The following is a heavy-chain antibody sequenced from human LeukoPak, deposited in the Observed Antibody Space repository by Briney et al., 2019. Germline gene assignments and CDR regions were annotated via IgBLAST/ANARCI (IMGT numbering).Heavy chain of an antibody. D-gene: IGHD6-13*01. CDR2: ISWNSGSI. J-gene: IGHJ3*02. Sequence: GRSLRLSCAASGFTFDDYAMHWVRQAPGKGLEGVSGISWNSGSIVYADSVKGRFTISRDNAKNSLYLQMNSLRAEDTALYYCAKDIRDSSSWVDGAFDIWGQGTMVTVSS. CDR1: GFTFDDYA. V-gene: IGHV3-9*01. CDR3: AKDIRDSSSWVDGAFDI.